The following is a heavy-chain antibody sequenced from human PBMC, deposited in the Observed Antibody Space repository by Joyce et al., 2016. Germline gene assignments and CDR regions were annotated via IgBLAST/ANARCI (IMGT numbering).Heavy chain of an antibody. Sequence: LSLSCTVSGGSISSYYWSWIRQPPGKGLEWIGYINHRGRTNYNPSLKSRVTISVDTSKNEFSLKMTSVTAAETAVYYCARGNDYDYWSGYEAHYFDYWGQGTLVTVSS. J-gene: IGHJ4*02. CDR1: GGSISSYY. V-gene: IGHV4-59*01. CDR2: INHRGRT. D-gene: IGHD3-3*01. CDR3: ARGNDYDYWSGYEAHYFDY.